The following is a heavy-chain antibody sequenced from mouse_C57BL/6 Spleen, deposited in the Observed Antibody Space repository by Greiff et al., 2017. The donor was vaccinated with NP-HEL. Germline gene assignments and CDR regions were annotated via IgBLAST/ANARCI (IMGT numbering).Heavy chain of an antibody. Sequence: QVQLQQSGPGLVQPSQSLSITCTVSGFSLTSYGVHWVRQSPGKGLEWLGVIWRGGSTDYNAAFMSRLSITKDNSKSQVFFKMNSLQADDTAIYYCAKAPWLRRGVYYAMDYWGQGTSVTVSS. D-gene: IGHD2-2*01. J-gene: IGHJ4*01. V-gene: IGHV2-5*01. CDR1: GFSLTSYG. CDR3: AKAPWLRRGVYYAMDY. CDR2: IWRGGST.